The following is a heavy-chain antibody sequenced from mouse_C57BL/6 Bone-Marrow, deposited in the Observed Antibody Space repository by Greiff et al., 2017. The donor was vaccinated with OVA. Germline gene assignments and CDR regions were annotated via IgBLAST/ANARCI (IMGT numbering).Heavy chain of an antibody. Sequence: VQLQESGAELVRPGASVKLSCKASGYTFTSYGISWVKQRPGQGLEWIGEIYPRSGNTYYNEKFKGKATLTADTSSSTAYMALSRLTSADSAVYFCPSTTVVDYGMDYWDQGTAVTVSS. CDR1: GYTFTSYG. CDR2: IYPRSGNT. CDR3: PSTTVVDYGMDY. D-gene: IGHD1-1*01. J-gene: IGHJ4*01. V-gene: IGHV1-81*01.